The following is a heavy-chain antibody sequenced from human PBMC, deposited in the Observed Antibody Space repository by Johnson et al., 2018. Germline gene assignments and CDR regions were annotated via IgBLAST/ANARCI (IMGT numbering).Heavy chain of an antibody. J-gene: IGHJ3*02. CDR2: IYSGGST. CDR1: GFTVSSNY. CDR3: AGVSYGDAFDI. D-gene: IGHD1-26*01. V-gene: IGHV3-53*01. Sequence: VQLVESGGGLIQPGGSLRLSCAASGFTVSSNYMSWVRQAPGKGLEWVSVIYSGGSTYYAASVKGRFTISSNNSKNTLYLQINSLRAEDTAVYYCAGVSYGDAFDIWGQGTMVTVSS.